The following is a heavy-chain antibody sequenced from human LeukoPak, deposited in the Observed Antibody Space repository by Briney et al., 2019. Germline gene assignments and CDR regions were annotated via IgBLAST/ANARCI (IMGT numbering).Heavy chain of an antibody. CDR1: GGSIISSSYY. J-gene: IGHJ4*02. CDR3: ASVAVVEDY. Sequence: PSETLSLTCTVSGGSIISSSYYWGWIRQPPGKGLEWIGEIYHSGSTNYNPSLKSRVTISVDKSKNQFSLKLSSVTAADTAVYYCASVAVVEDYWGQGTLVTVSS. CDR2: IYHSGST. V-gene: IGHV4-39*07. D-gene: IGHD6-19*01.